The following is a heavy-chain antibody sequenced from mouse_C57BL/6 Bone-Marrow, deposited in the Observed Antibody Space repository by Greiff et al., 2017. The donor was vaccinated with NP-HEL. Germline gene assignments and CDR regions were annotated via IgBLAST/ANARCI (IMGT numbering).Heavy chain of an antibody. J-gene: IGHJ3*01. V-gene: IGHV1-50*01. CDR3: ARDHYGSSSPAY. CDR2: IDPSDSYT. CDR1: GYTFTSYW. D-gene: IGHD1-1*01. Sequence: QVQLQQPGAELVKPGASVKLSCKASGYTFTSYWMQWVKQRPGQGLEWIGEIDPSDSYTNYNQKFKGKATLTVDTSSSTAYMQLSSLTSEDSAVYYCARDHYGSSSPAYWGQGTLVTVSA.